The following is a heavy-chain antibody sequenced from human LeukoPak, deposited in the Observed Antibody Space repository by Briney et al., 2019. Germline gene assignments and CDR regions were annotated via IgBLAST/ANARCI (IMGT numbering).Heavy chain of an antibody. CDR2: IYSGGST. D-gene: IGHD3-3*02. CDR3: ARAPSNAHFDY. CDR1: GFTVRNNY. Sequence: GGSLRLSCAASGFTVRNNYMSWVRQAPGRGLEWVSLIYSGGSTYYADSVKGRFTISRDNSNNTVYLQMNSLRAEDTAVYYCARAPSNAHFDYWGQGTLVTVSS. J-gene: IGHJ4*02. V-gene: IGHV3-66*01.